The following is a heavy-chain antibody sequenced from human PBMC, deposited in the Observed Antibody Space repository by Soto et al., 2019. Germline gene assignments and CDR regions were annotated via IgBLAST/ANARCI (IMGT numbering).Heavy chain of an antibody. D-gene: IGHD3-16*02. V-gene: IGHV4-59*01. Sequence: SETLSLTCTVSGGSISSYYWSWIRQPPGKGLEWIGCIYYSGSTNYNPSLKSRVTISVDTSKNQFTLKLSSATAADTAVYYCPSGCYTGVWGSYRPFDYWGQGTLVTVSS. CDR1: GGSISSYY. J-gene: IGHJ4*02. CDR2: IYYSGST. CDR3: PSGCYTGVWGSYRPFDY.